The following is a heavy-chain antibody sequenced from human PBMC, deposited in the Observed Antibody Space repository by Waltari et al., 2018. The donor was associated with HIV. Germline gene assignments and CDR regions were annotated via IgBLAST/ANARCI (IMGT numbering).Heavy chain of an antibody. V-gene: IGHV4-39*07. D-gene: IGHD2-21*02. Sequence: IHLSESGPGLVKASETLSLTCTVSAATKTHSSYFWGWMRHRPGGGVEWIGSLSDTLTSNVNPSLKGRVQTPFDRSTSQVSFNLTSVTVADTGVYFCVVHRTAIPTRVDFWGQGALVTVS. CDR2: LSDTLTS. CDR1: AATKTHSSYF. CDR3: VVHRTAIPTRVDF. J-gene: IGHJ1*01.